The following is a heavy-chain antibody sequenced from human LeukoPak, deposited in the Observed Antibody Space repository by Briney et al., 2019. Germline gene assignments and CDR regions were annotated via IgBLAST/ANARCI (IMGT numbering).Heavy chain of an antibody. CDR1: GFTFSSYG. CDR2: IRYDGSNK. V-gene: IGHV3-30*02. J-gene: IGHJ6*03. CDR3: KMVYARGMYYYMDV. Sequence: PGGSPRLSCAASGFTFSSYGMHWVRQAPGKGLEGVAFIRYDGSNKYYADYVKGRFTISREKYKKKLYLQMNSLRAEDTAVYYCKMVYARGMYYYMDVWGKGTTVTVSS. D-gene: IGHD2-8*01.